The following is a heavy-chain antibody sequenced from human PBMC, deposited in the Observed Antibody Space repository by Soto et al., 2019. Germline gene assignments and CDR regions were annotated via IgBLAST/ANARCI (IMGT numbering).Heavy chain of an antibody. J-gene: IGHJ6*02. D-gene: IGHD2-2*01. V-gene: IGHV4-39*01. CDR3: ARLNCYCIRTNCHGYYGMDV. CDR2: IYSSENT. Sequence: SETLSLTCTVSGGSVSSSSYSWGWIRQSPGKGLEWIGTIYSSENTYYNPSLLSRVTISVDTSKNEYSLRLSSVTAADTAVYYCARLNCYCIRTNCHGYYGMDVWGQGTTVTVSS. CDR1: GGSVSSSSYS.